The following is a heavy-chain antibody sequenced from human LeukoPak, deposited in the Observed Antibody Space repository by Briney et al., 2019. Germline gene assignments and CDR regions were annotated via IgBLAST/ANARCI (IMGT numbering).Heavy chain of an antibody. Sequence: GGSLRLSCAASGFTFSSYSMNWVRQAPGKGLEWVSSISSSSSYIYYADSVKGRFTISRDNSKNALYLQMNSLRAEDTAVYYCAKDWSNGGKDYWGQGTLVTVSS. CDR1: GFTFSSYS. D-gene: IGHD4-23*01. CDR2: ISSSSSYI. V-gene: IGHV3-21*01. J-gene: IGHJ4*02. CDR3: AKDWSNGGKDY.